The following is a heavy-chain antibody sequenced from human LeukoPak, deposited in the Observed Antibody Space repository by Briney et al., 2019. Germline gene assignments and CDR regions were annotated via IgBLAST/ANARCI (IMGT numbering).Heavy chain of an antibody. Sequence: SETLSLTCTVSSGPITSGAHYWSWIRQHPGKGLEWIGYIHYSGNTYYKSSLKSRVSLSIDTSKNQFSLQLSSVTAADTAVYYCAWDTSGYGDFEYWGQGTLVTVSS. CDR3: AWDTSGYGDFEY. CDR2: IHYSGNT. J-gene: IGHJ4*02. CDR1: SGPITSGAHY. V-gene: IGHV4-31*03. D-gene: IGHD5-12*01.